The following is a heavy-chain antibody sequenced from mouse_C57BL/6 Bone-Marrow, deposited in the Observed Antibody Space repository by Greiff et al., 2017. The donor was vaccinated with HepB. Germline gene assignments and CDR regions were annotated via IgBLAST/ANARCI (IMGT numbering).Heavy chain of an antibody. D-gene: IGHD1-1*02. Sequence: QVQLQQPGAELVKPGASVKLSCKASGYTFTSYWMQWVKQRPGQGLEWIGEIDPSDSYTNYNQKFKGKATLTVDTSSSTAYMQLSSLTSEDSAVYYWARWGGKGGWGQGTLVTVSA. V-gene: IGHV1-50*01. CDR2: IDPSDSYT. CDR1: GYTFTSYW. J-gene: IGHJ3*01. CDR3: ARWGGKGG.